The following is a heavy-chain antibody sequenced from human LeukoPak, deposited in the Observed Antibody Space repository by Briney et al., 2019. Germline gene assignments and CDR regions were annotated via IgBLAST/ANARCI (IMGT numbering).Heavy chain of an antibody. J-gene: IGHJ6*03. V-gene: IGHV4-30-2*02. Sequence: SQTLSLTCTVSGGSISSNIYYWSWIRQPPGKGLEWIGYIYHSGSTYYNPSLKSRVTISVDTSKNQFSLKLSSVTAADTAVYYCAKTYYDILTGYGGPYYMDVWGKGTTVTVSS. CDR3: AKTYYDILTGYGGPYYMDV. CDR1: GGSISSNIYY. CDR2: IYHSGST. D-gene: IGHD3-9*01.